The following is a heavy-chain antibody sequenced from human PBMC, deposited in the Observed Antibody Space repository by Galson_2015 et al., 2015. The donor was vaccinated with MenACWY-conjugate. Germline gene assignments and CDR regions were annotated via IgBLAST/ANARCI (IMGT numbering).Heavy chain of an antibody. Sequence: LRLSCADSGFAFADAWMSWVRQAPGPGLEWVGRIQSKTDGVTTDYAAPVKGRFTISRDDSKNTLYLQMNSLKTEDTAVYYCTRGDSVDYWGQGTLVTVSS. CDR1: GFAFADAW. D-gene: IGHD2-21*01. J-gene: IGHJ4*02. CDR2: IQSKTDGVTT. CDR3: TRGDSVDY. V-gene: IGHV3-15*01.